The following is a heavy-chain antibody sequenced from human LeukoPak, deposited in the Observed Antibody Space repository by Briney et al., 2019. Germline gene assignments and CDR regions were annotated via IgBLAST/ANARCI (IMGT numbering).Heavy chain of an antibody. D-gene: IGHD3-16*02. CDR1: GGSISTTNYY. Sequence: SETLSLTCTVSGGSISTTNYYWGWIRQPPGRDLEWIGSIYSSGNTYYNPSLESRVTISVDTSKNQLSLKLTSATAADTSVYYCATAPYEYIWGTYRTNWFDPWGQGTLVTVSS. V-gene: IGHV4-39*01. J-gene: IGHJ5*02. CDR2: IYSSGNT. CDR3: ATAPYEYIWGTYRTNWFDP.